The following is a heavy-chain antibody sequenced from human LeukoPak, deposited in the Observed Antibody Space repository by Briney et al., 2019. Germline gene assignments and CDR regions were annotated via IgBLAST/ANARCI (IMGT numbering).Heavy chain of an antibody. J-gene: IGHJ4*02. V-gene: IGHV3-11*01. Sequence: PGGSLRLSCAASGFTFNDYYMSWIRQAPGKGLEWVSYIGNSGSDIYYADSVKGRFTISRDNAKNSLSLQMNSLRAEDTAVYYCASHSMHDSSGYYLTFDYWGQGTLVTVSS. CDR1: GFTFNDYY. D-gene: IGHD3-22*01. CDR2: IGNSGSDI. CDR3: ASHSMHDSSGYYLTFDY.